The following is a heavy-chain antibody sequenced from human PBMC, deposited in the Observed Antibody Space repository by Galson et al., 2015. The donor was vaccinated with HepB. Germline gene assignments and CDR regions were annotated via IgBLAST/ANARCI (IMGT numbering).Heavy chain of an antibody. V-gene: IGHV3-64*01. Sequence: LRLSCAASGFTFSSYAMHWVRQAPGKGLEYVSAISSNGGSTYYANSVKGRFTISRDNSKNTLYLQMGSLRAEDMAVYYCARQGPAASGAFDIWGQGTMVTVSS. D-gene: IGHD2-2*01. CDR2: ISSNGGST. J-gene: IGHJ3*02. CDR3: ARQGPAASGAFDI. CDR1: GFTFSSYA.